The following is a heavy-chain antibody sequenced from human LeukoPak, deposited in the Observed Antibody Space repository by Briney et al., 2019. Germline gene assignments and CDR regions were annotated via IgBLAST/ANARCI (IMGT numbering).Heavy chain of an antibody. CDR1: GYTFTGYY. CDR3: ARVRRWDIVVVPAAPPDY. CDR2: INPNSGGT. V-gene: IGHV1-2*02. J-gene: IGHJ4*02. D-gene: IGHD2-2*01. Sequence: ASVKVSCKASGYTFTGYYMHWVRQAPGQGLEWMGWINPNSGGTNYAQKFQGRVTMTRDTSISTAYMELSRLRSDDTAVYYCARVRRWDIVVVPAAPPDYWGQGTLVTVSS.